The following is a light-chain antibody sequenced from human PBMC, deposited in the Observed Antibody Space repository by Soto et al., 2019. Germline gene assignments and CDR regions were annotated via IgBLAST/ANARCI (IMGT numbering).Light chain of an antibody. CDR2: GAS. V-gene: IGKV3-15*01. Sequence: EIVMTQSPATLSVSPGERATLSCRASQSVSSNLAWYQQKPGQAPRLLIYGASTRATGIPARFRGSGSGTEFTLTISSLQSEDFAVYYCQQYNNWPPRGTFGQGTKLEIK. CDR3: QQYNNWPPRGT. CDR1: QSVSSN. J-gene: IGKJ2*02.